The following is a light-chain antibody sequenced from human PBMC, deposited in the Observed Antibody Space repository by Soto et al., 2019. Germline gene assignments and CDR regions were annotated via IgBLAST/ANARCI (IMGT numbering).Light chain of an antibody. J-gene: IGKJ4*01. CDR2: DAS. V-gene: IGKV3-11*01. Sequence: EIVLTQSPATLSLSPGERATLSCRASQSVSSYLAWYQQKPGQAPRLLIYDASNRATGIPARFSGSGSGTDFTLTISSLEPEDFAVYYCQRRSNWPHFGGGTKVDIK. CDR1: QSVSSY. CDR3: QRRSNWPH.